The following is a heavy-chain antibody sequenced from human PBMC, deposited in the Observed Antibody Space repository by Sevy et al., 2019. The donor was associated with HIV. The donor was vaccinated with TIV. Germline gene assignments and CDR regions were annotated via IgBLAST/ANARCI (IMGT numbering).Heavy chain of an antibody. CDR1: GFTVSSNY. D-gene: IGHD1-26*01. Sequence: GGSLRLSCAGSGFTVSSNYMSWVRQAPGKGLEWVSVIYSGGSSYYADSVKGRFTISRDNSKNTLYLQMYSLRAEDTAVYYCACGPYSGSYHRSWYFDLWGRGTLVTVSS. CDR3: ACGPYSGSYHRSWYFDL. V-gene: IGHV3-53*01. CDR2: IYSGGSS. J-gene: IGHJ2*01.